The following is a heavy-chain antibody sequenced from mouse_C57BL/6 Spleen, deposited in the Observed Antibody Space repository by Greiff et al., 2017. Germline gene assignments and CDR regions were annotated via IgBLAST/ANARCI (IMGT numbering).Heavy chain of an antibody. V-gene: IGHV1-42*01. Sequence: VQLKQSGPELVKPGASVKISCKASGYSFTGYSMNWVKQSPEKSLEWIGEINPSTGGTTYNQKFKAKATLTVDKSSSTDYMQLKSLTSEDSAVYYCARRGDGYDAWFAYWGQGTLVTVSA. J-gene: IGHJ3*01. CDR2: INPSTGGT. CDR3: ARRGDGYDAWFAY. D-gene: IGHD2-2*01. CDR1: GYSFTGYS.